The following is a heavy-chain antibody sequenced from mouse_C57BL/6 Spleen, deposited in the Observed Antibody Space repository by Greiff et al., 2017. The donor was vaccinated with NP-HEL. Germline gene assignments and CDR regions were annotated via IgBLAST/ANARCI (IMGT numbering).Heavy chain of an antibody. CDR2: IGPGSGST. J-gene: IGHJ4*01. CDR3: AREDGTVDGAMDY. V-gene: IGHV1-77*01. D-gene: IGHD1-1*01. CDR1: GYTFTDYY. Sequence: VQLQQSGAELVKPGASVKISCKASGYTFTDYYINWVKQRPGQGLEWIGKIGPGSGSTYYNEKFKGKATLTADKSSSTAYMQLSSLTSEGSAVYFCAREDGTVDGAMDYRGQRTSVTVSS.